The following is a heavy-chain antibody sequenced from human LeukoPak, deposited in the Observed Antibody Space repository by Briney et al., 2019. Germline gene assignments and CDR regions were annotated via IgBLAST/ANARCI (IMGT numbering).Heavy chain of an antibody. CDR1: GGSISSGSYY. CDR3: ARVFSEVATFFDY. V-gene: IGHV4-61*02. Sequence: SETLSLTCTVSGGSISSGSYYWSWIRQPAGKGLEWIGRIYTSGSTNYNPSLKSRVIISVDTSKNQFSLELSSVTAADTAVYYCARVFSEVATFFDYWGQGTLVTVSS. D-gene: IGHD5-12*01. CDR2: IYTSGST. J-gene: IGHJ4*02.